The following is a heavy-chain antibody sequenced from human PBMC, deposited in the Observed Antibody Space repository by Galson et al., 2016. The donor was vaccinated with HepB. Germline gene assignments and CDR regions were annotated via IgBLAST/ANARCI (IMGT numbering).Heavy chain of an antibody. CDR3: ARAKQQLAEGLDY. D-gene: IGHD1-1*01. CDR1: GFSFSDYT. Sequence: SLRLSCAASGFSFSDYTMNWVRQAPGKGLEWVSSISSRNTYIYYADSVKGRFTVSRDNAKNSLYLQMTSLRAEDTAVYYCARAKQQLAEGLDYWGQGTQATVSS. J-gene: IGHJ4*02. CDR2: ISSRNTYI. V-gene: IGHV3-21*01.